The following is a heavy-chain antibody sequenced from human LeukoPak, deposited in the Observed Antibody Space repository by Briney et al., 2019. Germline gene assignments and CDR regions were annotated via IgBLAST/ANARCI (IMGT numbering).Heavy chain of an antibody. J-gene: IGHJ4*02. Sequence: PGGSLRLSCAASGFTFSSYAMHWVRQAPGKGLEWVAVISYDGSNKYYADSVKGRFTISRDNSKNTLYLQMDSLRAEDTAVYYCAKIRSEVVVAATNYWGQGTLVSVSS. CDR3: AKIRSEVVVAATNY. V-gene: IGHV3-30*04. D-gene: IGHD2-15*01. CDR2: ISYDGSNK. CDR1: GFTFSSYA.